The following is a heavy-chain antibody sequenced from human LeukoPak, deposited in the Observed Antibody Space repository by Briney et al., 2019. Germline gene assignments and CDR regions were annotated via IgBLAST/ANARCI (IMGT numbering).Heavy chain of an antibody. Sequence: ASETLSLTCAVYGGSFSGYYWSWFRQPPGKGLEWIGEINHSGSTNYNPSLKSRVTISVDTSKNQFSLKLSSVTAADTAVYYCARLGIVVVILDYWGQGTLVTVSS. CDR1: GGSFSGYY. J-gene: IGHJ4*02. CDR3: ARLGIVVVILDY. D-gene: IGHD3-22*01. CDR2: INHSGST. V-gene: IGHV4-34*01.